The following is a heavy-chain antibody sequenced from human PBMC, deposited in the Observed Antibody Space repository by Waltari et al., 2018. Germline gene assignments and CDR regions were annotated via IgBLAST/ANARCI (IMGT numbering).Heavy chain of an antibody. CDR1: GGTFSSYA. CDR3: ARGGSGTTPLWAPFDY. D-gene: IGHD1-7*01. Sequence: QVQLVQSGAEVKKPGSSVKVSCKASGGTFSSYAISWVRQAPGQGLEWMGGINPIFGTANYAQKFQGRVTITTDESTSTAYMELSSLRSEDTAVYYCARGGSGTTPLWAPFDYWGQGTLVTVSS. V-gene: IGHV1-69*05. CDR2: INPIFGTA. J-gene: IGHJ4*02.